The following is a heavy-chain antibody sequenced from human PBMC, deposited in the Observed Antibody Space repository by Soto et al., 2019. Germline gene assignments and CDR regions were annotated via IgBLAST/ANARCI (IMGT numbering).Heavy chain of an antibody. D-gene: IGHD3-3*01. CDR2: IYYSGST. J-gene: IGHJ4*02. Sequence: SETLSLTCTVSGGSISSGGYYWSWIRQHPGKGLEWIGYIYYSGSTYYNPSLKSRVTISVDTSKNQFSLKLSSVTAADTAVYYCARDTREWLSKDQYFDYWGQGTLVTVSS. CDR3: ARDTREWLSKDQYFDY. CDR1: GGSISSGGYY. V-gene: IGHV4-31*03.